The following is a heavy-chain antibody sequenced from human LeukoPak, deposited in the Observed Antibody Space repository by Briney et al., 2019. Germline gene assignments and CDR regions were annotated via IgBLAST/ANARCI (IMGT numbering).Heavy chain of an antibody. CDR1: GYSISSGYY. CDR3: ARGGMVTYYYYYGMDV. D-gene: IGHD3-3*01. V-gene: IGHV4-4*07. J-gene: IGHJ6*02. CDR2: IYTSGST. Sequence: SETLSLTCAVSGYSISSGYYWSWIRQPAGKGLEWIGRIYTSGSTNYNPSLKSRVTMSVDTSKNQFSLKLSSVTAADTAVYYCARGGMVTYYYYYGMDVWGQGTTVTVSS.